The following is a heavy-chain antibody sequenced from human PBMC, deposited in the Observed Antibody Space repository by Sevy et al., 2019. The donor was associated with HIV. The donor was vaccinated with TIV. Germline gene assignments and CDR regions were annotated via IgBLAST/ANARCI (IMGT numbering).Heavy chain of an antibody. D-gene: IGHD2-2*01. Sequence: ASVKVSCKASGYTFTSYGISWVRQAPGQGLEWMGWISVYNGNTNYAQKLQGRVTMTTDTSTSTAYMELRGLRSDDTAVYYCAGSIVVVPAASIGMDVWGQGTTVTVSS. CDR3: AGSIVVVPAASIGMDV. CDR2: ISVYNGNT. V-gene: IGHV1-18*01. J-gene: IGHJ6*02. CDR1: GYTFTSYG.